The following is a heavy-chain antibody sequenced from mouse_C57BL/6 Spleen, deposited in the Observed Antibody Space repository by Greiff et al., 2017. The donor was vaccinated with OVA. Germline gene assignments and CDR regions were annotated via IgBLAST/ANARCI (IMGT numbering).Heavy chain of an antibody. CDR2: ISYDGSN. J-gene: IGHJ3*01. V-gene: IGHV3-6*01. CDR1: GYSITSGYY. CDR3: AREGYDYTAWFAY. Sequence: VQLVESGPGLVKPSQSLSLTCSVTGYSITSGYYWNWIRQFPGNKLEWMGYISYDGSNNYNPSLKNRISITRDTSKNQFFLKLNSVTTEDTATYYCAREGYDYTAWFAYWGQGTLVTVSA. D-gene: IGHD2-4*01.